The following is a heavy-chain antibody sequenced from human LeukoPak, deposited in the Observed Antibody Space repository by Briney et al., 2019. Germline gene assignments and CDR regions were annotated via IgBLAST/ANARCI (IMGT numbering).Heavy chain of an antibody. J-gene: IGHJ4*02. D-gene: IGHD3-22*01. V-gene: IGHV4-61*02. Sequence: SQTLSLTCTVSGGSISSGSYYWRWLRQPAGTGREWVGRIYTSGSTNYNPSLKSRVTISVDTSKNQFSLKLSSVTAADTAVYYCARSYYYDSSGYLIGGYYFDYWGQGTLVTVSS. CDR3: ARSYYYDSSGYLIGGYYFDY. CDR2: IYTSGST. CDR1: GGSISSGSYY.